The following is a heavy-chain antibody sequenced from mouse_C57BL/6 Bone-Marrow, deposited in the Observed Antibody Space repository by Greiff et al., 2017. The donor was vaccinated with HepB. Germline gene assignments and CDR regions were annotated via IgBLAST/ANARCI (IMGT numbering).Heavy chain of an antibody. CDR1: GYTFTDYE. Sequence: VQLQQSGAELVRPGASVTLSCKASGYTFTDYEMHWVKQTPVHGLEWIGAIDPETGGTAYNQKFKGKAILTADKSSSTAYMELRSLTSEDSAVYYCTLANWDPVEYYFDYWGQGTTLTVSS. CDR3: TLANWDPVEYYFDY. D-gene: IGHD4-1*01. J-gene: IGHJ2*01. V-gene: IGHV1-15*01. CDR2: IDPETGGT.